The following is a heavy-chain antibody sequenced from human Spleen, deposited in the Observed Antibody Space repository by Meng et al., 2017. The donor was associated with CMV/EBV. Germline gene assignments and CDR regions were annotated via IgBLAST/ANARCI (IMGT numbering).Heavy chain of an antibody. CDR2: INPNSGGT. D-gene: IGHD4-23*01. Sequence: YTFTGSYIHWVRQAPGQGLEWMGWINPNSGGTSYAQKFQARVSLTRDTSISTAYMELSRLRSDATAVYYCAKGGGGYRSNSGENWFDPWGQGTLVTVSS. V-gene: IGHV1-2*02. CDR1: YTFTGSY. CDR3: AKGGGGYRSNSGENWFDP. J-gene: IGHJ5*02.